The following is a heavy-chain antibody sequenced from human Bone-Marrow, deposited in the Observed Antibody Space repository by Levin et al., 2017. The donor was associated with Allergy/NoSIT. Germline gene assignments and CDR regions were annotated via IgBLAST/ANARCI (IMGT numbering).Heavy chain of an antibody. CDR2: ITGYGGNT. D-gene: IGHD2-2*01. Sequence: GGSLRLSCAASGFTFSSYVMTWVRQAPGKGLEWVSAITGYGGNTYYADSVKGRFTISRDTSTNTLYLQMNSLRAEDTAVYYCAKEYRPASMYYFDCWGQGTLVTVSS. V-gene: IGHV3-23*01. CDR3: AKEYRPASMYYFDC. CDR1: GFTFSSYV. J-gene: IGHJ4*02.